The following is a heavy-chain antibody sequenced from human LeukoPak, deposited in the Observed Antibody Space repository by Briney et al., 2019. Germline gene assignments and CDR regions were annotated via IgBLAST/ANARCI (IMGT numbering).Heavy chain of an antibody. Sequence: SETLSLTCTVSGDSISTYYWSWIRQPPGKGLEWIGSIHYSGSTTYNPSLKSRVTISVDTSKNQFSLKLSSVTAADTAVYYCAGRQGGTSTGFDYWGQGTLVTVSS. D-gene: IGHD2-2*01. V-gene: IGHV4-59*08. J-gene: IGHJ4*02. CDR2: IHYSGST. CDR1: GDSISTYY. CDR3: AGRQGGTSTGFDY.